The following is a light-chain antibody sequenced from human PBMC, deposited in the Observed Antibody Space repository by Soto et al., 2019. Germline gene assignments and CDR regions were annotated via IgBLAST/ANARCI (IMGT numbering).Light chain of an antibody. CDR2: GAV. J-gene: IGKJ2*01. CDR1: QSIWCYS. CDR3: HNYYFSPI. V-gene: IGKV3-20*01. Sequence: PGDSATLSCRASQSIWCYSLAWYHQRPGQAPRLLISGAVARATGVTVRFSGSVSGTDFTLTIDSLEPEGVGLYFCHNYYFSPIFGQGTKLEIK.